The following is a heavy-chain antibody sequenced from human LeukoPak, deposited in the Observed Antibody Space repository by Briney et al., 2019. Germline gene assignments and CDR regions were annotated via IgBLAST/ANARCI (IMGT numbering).Heavy chain of an antibody. CDR1: GFTFSDYG. CDR3: ARDPENYDYVWGSSDY. Sequence: GGSLRLSCAASGFTFSDYGMHCVRQAPGKGLEWVALISYDGNNKYYADSVKGRFTLSRDNSKNTLYLQMNSLRAEDTAVYFCARDPENYDYVWGSSDYWGQGTLVTVSS. CDR2: ISYDGNNK. V-gene: IGHV3-30*03. J-gene: IGHJ4*02. D-gene: IGHD3-16*01.